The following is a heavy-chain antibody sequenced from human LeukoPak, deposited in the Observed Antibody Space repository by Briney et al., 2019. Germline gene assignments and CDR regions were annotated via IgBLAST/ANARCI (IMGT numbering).Heavy chain of an antibody. Sequence: PSETLSLTCTVSGGSISTYYWSWIRQPPGKGLGWIGYIYYSGSTNYNPSLKSRVTISVDTSKNQFSLKLSSVTAADTAVYYCARDSPMVRGVIGYFDLWGRGTLVTVSS. CDR2: IYYSGST. V-gene: IGHV4-59*01. CDR3: ARDSPMVRGVIGYFDL. CDR1: GGSISTYY. J-gene: IGHJ2*01. D-gene: IGHD3-10*01.